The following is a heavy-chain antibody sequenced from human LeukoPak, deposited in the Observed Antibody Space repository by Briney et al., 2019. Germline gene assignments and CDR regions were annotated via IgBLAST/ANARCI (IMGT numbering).Heavy chain of an antibody. V-gene: IGHV3-74*01. CDR1: GFTFSSYW. CDR3: ARGHGYNMNLFDC. D-gene: IGHD5-24*01. CDR2: INTDGTTT. J-gene: IGHJ4*02. Sequence: PPGGSLRLSCAASGFTFSSYWMHWVRQAPGKGLVWVSRINTDGTTTSYADSVKGRFTISRDNAKNTLYLQMNSLRAEDTAVYYCARGHGYNMNLFDCWGQGTQVTVSS.